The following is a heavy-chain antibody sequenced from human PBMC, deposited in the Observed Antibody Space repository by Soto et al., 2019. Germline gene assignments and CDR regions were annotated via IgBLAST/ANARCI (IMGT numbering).Heavy chain of an antibody. CDR1: GFTFSSYS. J-gene: IGHJ6*02. Sequence: GGSLRLSCAASGFTFSSYSMNWVRQAPGKGLEWVSSISSSSSYIYYADSVKGRFTISRDNAKNSLYLQMNSLRAEDTAVYYCARVMVFGDYSDYYYYGMDVWGQGTTVTVSS. D-gene: IGHD4-17*01. CDR3: ARVMVFGDYSDYYYYGMDV. CDR2: ISSSSSYI. V-gene: IGHV3-21*01.